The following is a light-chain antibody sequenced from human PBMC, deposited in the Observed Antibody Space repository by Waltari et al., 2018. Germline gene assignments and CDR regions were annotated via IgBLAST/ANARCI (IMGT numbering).Light chain of an antibody. CDR1: SSNIGSNY. J-gene: IGLJ2*01. CDR2: RNN. V-gene: IGLV1-47*01. CDR3: AAWDDSLSGRV. Sequence: QSVLTQPPSAFGTPGQRVTISCSGSSSNIGSNYVYWYQQLPGTAPKLLIYRNNQRPSGGPDRFSGSRSGTSASRAISGRRSEDEADYYWAAWDDSLSGRVFGGGTKLTVL.